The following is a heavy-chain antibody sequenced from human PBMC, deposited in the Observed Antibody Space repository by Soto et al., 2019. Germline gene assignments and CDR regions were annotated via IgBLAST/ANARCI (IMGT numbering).Heavy chain of an antibody. V-gene: IGHV3-23*01. CDR3: AKEGKYYYDSSGYFGYFQH. Sequence: EVQLLESGGGLVQPGGSLRLSCAASGFTFSSYAMSWVRQAPGKGLEWVSAISGSGGSTYYADSVKGRFTISRDNSKNPLYLQMNSLRAEDTAVYYCAKEGKYYYDSSGYFGYFQHWGQGTLVTVSS. J-gene: IGHJ1*01. D-gene: IGHD3-22*01. CDR2: ISGSGGST. CDR1: GFTFSSYA.